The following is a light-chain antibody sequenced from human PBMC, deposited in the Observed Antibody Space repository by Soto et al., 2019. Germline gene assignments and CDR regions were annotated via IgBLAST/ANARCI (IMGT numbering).Light chain of an antibody. CDR2: DVS. V-gene: IGLV2-14*01. Sequence: QSALTHPPPVSGSPGQSITISSTGTTSAVGGYNYVSWYQQHPGKAPKLMIYDVSNRPSGVSNRFSGSKSGNTASLTISGLQAEDEADYYCSSYTSSSTLYVFGTGTKLTVL. J-gene: IGLJ1*01. CDR3: SSYTSSSTLYV. CDR1: TSAVGGYNY.